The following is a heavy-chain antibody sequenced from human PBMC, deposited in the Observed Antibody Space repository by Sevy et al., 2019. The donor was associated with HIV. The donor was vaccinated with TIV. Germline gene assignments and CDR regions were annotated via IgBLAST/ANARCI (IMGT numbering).Heavy chain of an antibody. J-gene: IGHJ6*01. D-gene: IGHD2-2*01. V-gene: IGHV1-69*13. CDR1: GGTFSKYA. CDR2: IIPIFGTA. Sequence: ASVKVSCKASGGTFSKYAITWVRQAPGQGLEWMGGIIPIFGTANYAQKFQGRVTITADESTSTAYMELSSLRSEDTAVYYCARDRGFSSTSVDGMDIWGQGTTVTVSS. CDR3: ARDRGFSSTSVDGMDI.